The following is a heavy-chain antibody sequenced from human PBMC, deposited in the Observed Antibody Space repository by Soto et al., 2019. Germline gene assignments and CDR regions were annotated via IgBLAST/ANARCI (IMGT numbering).Heavy chain of an antibody. CDR1: GGSISSGGYY. Sequence: QVQLQESGPGLVKPSQTLSLTCTVSGGSISSGGYYWSWIRQHPGKGLEWIGYIYYSGSTYYNPSLKSRVTISVDTSKNQFSLKLSSVTAADTAVYYCARERYCISTSCYDYYYYGMDVWGQGTTVTVSS. CDR2: IYYSGST. CDR3: ARERYCISTSCYDYYYYGMDV. D-gene: IGHD2-2*01. J-gene: IGHJ6*02. V-gene: IGHV4-31*03.